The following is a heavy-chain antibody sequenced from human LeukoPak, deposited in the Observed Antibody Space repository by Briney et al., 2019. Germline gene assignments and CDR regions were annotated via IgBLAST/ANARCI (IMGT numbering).Heavy chain of an antibody. CDR3: ARILKRITMIVGAFDI. Sequence: GGSLRLSCAASGFTFTSYPMHWVRQAPGKGLEWVAVISYDGSNKYYADSVRGRFTISRDNSKNTLYLQMNSLRAADTAVYYCARILKRITMIVGAFDIWGQGTMVTVSS. CDR2: ISYDGSNK. D-gene: IGHD3-22*01. J-gene: IGHJ3*02. CDR1: GFTFTSYP. V-gene: IGHV3-30*03.